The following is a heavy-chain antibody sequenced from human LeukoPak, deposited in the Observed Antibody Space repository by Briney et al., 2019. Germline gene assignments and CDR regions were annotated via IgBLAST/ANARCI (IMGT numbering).Heavy chain of an antibody. J-gene: IGHJ4*02. D-gene: IGHD5-18*01. CDR3: ARDHRHTAMDY. CDR1: GYTFTSYY. Sequence: ASVTVSCKASGYTFTSYYMHWVRQAPGQGLEWMGIINPSGGSTSYAQKFQGRVTMTRDTSTSTVYMELSSLRSEDTAVYYCARDHRHTAMDYWGQGTLVTVSS. V-gene: IGHV1-46*01. CDR2: INPSGGST.